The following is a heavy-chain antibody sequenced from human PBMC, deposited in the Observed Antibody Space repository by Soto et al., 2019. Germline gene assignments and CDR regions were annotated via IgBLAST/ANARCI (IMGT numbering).Heavy chain of an antibody. CDR3: ARGMVVAAVQGAAEYFQH. J-gene: IGHJ1*01. D-gene: IGHD2-15*01. Sequence: ASVNVSCKASGYTFTSYGISWVRQAPGQGLEWMGWISAYNGNTNYAQKLQGRVTMTTDTSTSTAYMELRSLRSDDTAVYYCARGMVVAAVQGAAEYFQHWGQGTLVTVSS. CDR1: GYTFTSYG. V-gene: IGHV1-18*01. CDR2: ISAYNGNT.